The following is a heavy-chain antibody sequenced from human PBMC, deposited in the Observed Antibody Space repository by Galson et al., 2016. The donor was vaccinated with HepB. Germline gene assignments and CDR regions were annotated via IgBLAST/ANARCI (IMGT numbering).Heavy chain of an antibody. CDR2: ISYDGNSE. V-gene: IGHV3-30*03. CDR1: GLIFDSYG. J-gene: IGHJ6*02. CDR3: ATLQQWVVGKYYYGLDV. D-gene: IGHD6-19*01. Sequence: SLRLSCAASGLIFDSYGIHWVRQAPGKGLEWVAVISYDGNSEFYADSVKGRFTITRDNSKNTLYLQMNSLRAEDTAVYYCATLQQWVVGKYYYGLDVWGQGTTVTVSS.